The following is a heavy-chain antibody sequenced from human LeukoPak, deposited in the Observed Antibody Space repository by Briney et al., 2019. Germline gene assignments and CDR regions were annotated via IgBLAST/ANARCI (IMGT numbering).Heavy chain of an antibody. Sequence: PGGSLRPSCAASGFTFSSYEMNWVRQAPGKGLEWVSYISSSGSTIYYADSVKGRFTISRDNAKNSLYLQTNSLRAEDTAVYYCARDGEDGPDYWGQGTLVTVSS. CDR2: ISSSGSTI. CDR1: GFTFSSYE. D-gene: IGHD5-24*01. CDR3: ARDGEDGPDY. J-gene: IGHJ4*02. V-gene: IGHV3-48*03.